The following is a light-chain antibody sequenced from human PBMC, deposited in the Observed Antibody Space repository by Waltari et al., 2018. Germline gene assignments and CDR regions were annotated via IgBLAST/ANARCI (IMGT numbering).Light chain of an antibody. V-gene: IGKV3-11*01. CDR2: DAS. CDR1: QSDRSY. CDR3: QQRSNWPPLYT. J-gene: IGKJ2*01. Sequence: EIVLTQFPATLSLSPGERATLSCRASQSDRSYLARYQQKPGQAPRLLIYDASNRATGVPARFSGSGSGTDFTLTISSLEPEDFAVYYCQQRSNWPPLYTFGQGTKLEIK.